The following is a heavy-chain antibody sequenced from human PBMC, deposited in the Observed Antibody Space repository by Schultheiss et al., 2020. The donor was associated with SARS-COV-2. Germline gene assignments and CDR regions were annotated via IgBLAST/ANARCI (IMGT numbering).Heavy chain of an antibody. D-gene: IGHD6-19*01. CDR2: FNHSGST. V-gene: IGHV4-34*01. CDR1: GGSFSGYY. J-gene: IGHJ2*01. Sequence: SETLSLTCAVYGGSFSGYYWSWIRQPPGKGLEWIGEFNHSGSTNYNPSLKSRVTISVDMSKNQFSLKLNSVTAADTAVYYCARLLTGSDVYWYFDLWGRGTLVTVSS. CDR3: ARLLTGSDVYWYFDL.